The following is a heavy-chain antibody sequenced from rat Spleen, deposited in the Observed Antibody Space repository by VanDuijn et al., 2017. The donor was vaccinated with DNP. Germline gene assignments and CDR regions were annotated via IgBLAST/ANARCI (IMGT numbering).Heavy chain of an antibody. Sequence: EVQLVESGGGLVQPGRSLKLSCAASGFTFSDYNMAWVRQAPKKGLEWVATISYDGSSTYYRDSVKGRFTISRDNAKSTLYLQRDSLRSEDTATYYCARHSNNPYAMDAWGQGTSVTVSS. D-gene: IGHD1-4*01. CDR3: ARHSNNPYAMDA. CDR1: GFTFSDYN. V-gene: IGHV5-7*01. J-gene: IGHJ4*01. CDR2: ISYDGSST.